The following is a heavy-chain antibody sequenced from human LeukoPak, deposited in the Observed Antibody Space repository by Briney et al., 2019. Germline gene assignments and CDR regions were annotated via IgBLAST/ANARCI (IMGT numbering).Heavy chain of an antibody. CDR2: ISHDVGNI. CDR1: GFTFSSYA. CDR3: AKDRTGLLVVPAALDY. V-gene: IGHV3-30-3*02. Sequence: GGSLRLSCAASGFTFSSYAMHWVRQAPGKGLEWVAVISHDVGNIYYADSVKGRFTISRDNSKNTLYLQMNSLRAEDTAVYYCAKDRTGLLVVPAALDYWGQGTLVTVSS. J-gene: IGHJ4*02. D-gene: IGHD2-2*01.